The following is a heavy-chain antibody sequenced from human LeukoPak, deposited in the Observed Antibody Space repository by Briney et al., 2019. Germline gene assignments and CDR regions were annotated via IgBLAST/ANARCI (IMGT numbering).Heavy chain of an antibody. V-gene: IGHV3-33*06. Sequence: PGGSLRLSCAASGFTFSSYGMHWVRQAPGKGLEWVTVIWYDGSNKYNADSVKGRFTISRDNSKNTVYLQMNSLRAEDTAVYYCAKGGVKYCSGDSCDDYFDYWGQETLVTVSS. CDR3: AKGGVKYCSGDSCDDYFDY. J-gene: IGHJ4*02. D-gene: IGHD2-15*01. CDR1: GFTFSSYG. CDR2: IWYDGSNK.